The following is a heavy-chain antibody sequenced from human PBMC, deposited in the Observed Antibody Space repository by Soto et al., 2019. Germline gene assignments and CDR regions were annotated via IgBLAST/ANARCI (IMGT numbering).Heavy chain of an antibody. V-gene: IGHV1-69*13. CDR1: GGTFSIYA. J-gene: IGHJ4*02. Sequence: SVKVSCKASGGTFSIYAISGVLQSPVQGLDWMGGIIPIFGTANYAQKFQGRVTITADESTSTAYMELSSLRSEDTAVYYCARGPTIFGVDQTHFDYWGQGTLVTVSS. CDR2: IIPIFGTA. D-gene: IGHD3-3*01. CDR3: ARGPTIFGVDQTHFDY.